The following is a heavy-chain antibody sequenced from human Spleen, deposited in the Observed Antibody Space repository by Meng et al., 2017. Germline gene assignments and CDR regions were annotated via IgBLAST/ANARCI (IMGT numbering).Heavy chain of an antibody. CDR2: ISSGSSYI. V-gene: IGHV3-21*03. J-gene: IGHJ4*02. D-gene: IGHD3-22*01. CDR3: QWLSTHPPDC. CDR1: GFTFSDYT. Sequence: GESLKISCAASGFTFSDYTMNWVRQAPGTGLEWVSSISSGSSYIYYADSVKGRFTISRDDSKNILYLQMNSLETEDTAVYYCQWLSTHPPDCWGQGTLVTVSS.